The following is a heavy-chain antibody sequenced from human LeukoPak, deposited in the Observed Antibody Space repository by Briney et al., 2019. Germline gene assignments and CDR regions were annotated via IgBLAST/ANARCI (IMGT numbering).Heavy chain of an antibody. V-gene: IGHV1-69*04. CDR1: GGTFSSYT. Sequence: SVKVSCKATGGTFSSYTISWVRQAPGQGLEWMGRIIPILGIANYAQKFQGRVTITADKSTSTAYMELSSLRSEDTAVYYCARDGLDGYSYGSLDYWGQGTLVTVSS. CDR3: ARDGLDGYSYGSLDY. D-gene: IGHD5-18*01. CDR2: IIPILGIA. J-gene: IGHJ4*02.